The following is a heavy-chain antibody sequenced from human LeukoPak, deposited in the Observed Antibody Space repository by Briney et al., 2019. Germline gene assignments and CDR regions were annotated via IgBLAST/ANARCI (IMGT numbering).Heavy chain of an antibody. J-gene: IGHJ6*02. V-gene: IGHV3-53*01. Sequence: GGSLRLSCAASGFTVSSNHMTWVRQAPGKWLEWVSVIYSDGSTYYADSVKGRFTISRDNSKNTLYLQMNSLRAEDTAVYYCARDFGDSSGYYFGSTDYYGMDVWGQGTTVTVSS. CDR3: ARDFGDSSGYYFGSTDYYGMDV. D-gene: IGHD3-22*01. CDR1: GFTVSSNH. CDR2: IYSDGST.